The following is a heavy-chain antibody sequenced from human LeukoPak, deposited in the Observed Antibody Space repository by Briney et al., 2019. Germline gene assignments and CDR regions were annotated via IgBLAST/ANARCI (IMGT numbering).Heavy chain of an antibody. CDR2: IYYSGRT. CDR1: GVSISTSADY. CDR3: ARQLYSGSFPS. D-gene: IGHD1-26*01. J-gene: IGHJ5*02. Sequence: SETLSLTCTVSGVSISTSADYWGWIRQPPGKGLEWIGNIYYSGRTYYNPSLESRITISVDPSKSKFSLKLSSVTAADTAIYYCARQLYSGSFPSWGQGTLVTVSS. V-gene: IGHV4-39*01.